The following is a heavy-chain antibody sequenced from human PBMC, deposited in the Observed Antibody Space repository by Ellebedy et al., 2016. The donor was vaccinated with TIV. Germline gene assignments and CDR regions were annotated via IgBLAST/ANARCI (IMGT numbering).Heavy chain of an antibody. V-gene: IGHV3-23*01. D-gene: IGHD3-9*01. CDR1: GFTFSSYA. J-gene: IGHJ3*02. CDR3: AKVFYHIVTGYTQGAFAI. Sequence: GESLKISCAVSGFTFSSYAMTWVRQAPGKGLKWVSTISDRSGTTYYADSVKGRLTVSRDNSKNTLSLQMNSLIADDTAVYYCAKVFYHIVTGYTQGAFAIWGQGTLVTVSS. CDR2: ISDRSGTT.